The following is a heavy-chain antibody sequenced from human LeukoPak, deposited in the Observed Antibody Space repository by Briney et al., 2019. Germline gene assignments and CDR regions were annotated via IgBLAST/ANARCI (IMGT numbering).Heavy chain of an antibody. J-gene: IGHJ4*02. Sequence: SVKVSCKASGGTFSSYAISWVRQAPGQGLEWMGGIIPIFGTANYAQKFQGRVTITADESTSTAYMELSSLRSEDTAVYYCARSTYYYDSSGYHYYLDYWGQGTLVTVSS. V-gene: IGHV1-69*13. CDR1: GGTFSSYA. CDR2: IIPIFGTA. D-gene: IGHD3-22*01. CDR3: ARSTYYYDSSGYHYYLDY.